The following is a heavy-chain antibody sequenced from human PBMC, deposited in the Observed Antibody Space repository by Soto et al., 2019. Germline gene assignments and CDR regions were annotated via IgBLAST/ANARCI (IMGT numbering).Heavy chain of an antibody. Sequence: SETLSLTCTVSGGSISSSSYYWSWIRQPPGEGLEWIGYISYTGSTNYNPSLKSRVTISVDTSKNHFSLKLYSVTAADTAVYYCASTTLWFGELLRDENDYWGQGTLVTVSS. CDR1: GGSISSSSYY. CDR3: ASTTLWFGELLRDENDY. V-gene: IGHV4-61*03. CDR2: ISYTGST. D-gene: IGHD3-10*01. J-gene: IGHJ4*02.